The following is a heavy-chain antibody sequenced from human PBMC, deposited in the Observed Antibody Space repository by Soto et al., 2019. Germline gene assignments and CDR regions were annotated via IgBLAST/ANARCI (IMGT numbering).Heavy chain of an antibody. CDR3: ARALTTVSYNWFDP. J-gene: IGHJ5*02. D-gene: IGHD4-17*01. Sequence: ASVKVSCKASGYTFTSYGISWVRQAPGQGLEWMGWISAYNGNTNYAQKLQGRVTMTTDTSTSTAYMELRSLRSDDTAVYYCARALTTVSYNWFDPWAREPWSPSPQ. V-gene: IGHV1-18*01. CDR2: ISAYNGNT. CDR1: GYTFTSYG.